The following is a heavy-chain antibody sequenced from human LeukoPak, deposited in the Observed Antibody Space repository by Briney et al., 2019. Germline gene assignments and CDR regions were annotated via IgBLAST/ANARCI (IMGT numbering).Heavy chain of an antibody. V-gene: IGHV1-2*02. D-gene: IGHD2-21*01. CDR1: GYTFTDYY. CDR3: ARADRLDGAPYLIGP. Sequence: GASVKVSCKTSGYTFTDYYLHWVRQAPGQGLEWMGWINPNSGGTNSAQKFQGRFTMTRDTSITTVYMEVAWLTSEDTAIYYCARADRLDGAPYLIGPWGQGTLVTVSS. J-gene: IGHJ5*02. CDR2: INPNSGGT.